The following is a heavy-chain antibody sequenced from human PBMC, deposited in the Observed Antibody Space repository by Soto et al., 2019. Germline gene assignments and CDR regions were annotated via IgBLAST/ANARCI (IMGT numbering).Heavy chain of an antibody. CDR3: ASRRLYSGSYWDFDY. Sequence: SETLSLTCTVSGGSIRSGGYYWSWIRQHQGKGLEWIGYIYYSGSTYYNPSLKSRVTISVDTSKNQFSLKLSSVTAADTAVYYCASRRLYSGSYWDFDYWGQGTLVTVSS. CDR2: IYYSGST. D-gene: IGHD1-26*01. J-gene: IGHJ4*02. CDR1: GGSIRSGGYY. V-gene: IGHV4-39*01.